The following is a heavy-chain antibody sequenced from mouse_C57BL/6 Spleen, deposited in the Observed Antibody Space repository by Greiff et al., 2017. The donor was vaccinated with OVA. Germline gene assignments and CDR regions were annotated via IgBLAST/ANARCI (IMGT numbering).Heavy chain of an antibody. CDR2: IYPGSGST. V-gene: IGHV1-55*01. J-gene: IGHJ1*03. CDR1: GYTFTSYW. Sequence: VQLQQPGAELVKPGASVKMSCKASGYTFTSYWITWVKQRPGQGLEWIGDIYPGSGSTNYNEKFKSKATLTVDTSSSTAYMQLSSLTSEDSAVYYCARTMVTDWYFDVWGTGTTVTVSS. CDR3: ARTMVTDWYFDV. D-gene: IGHD2-2*01.